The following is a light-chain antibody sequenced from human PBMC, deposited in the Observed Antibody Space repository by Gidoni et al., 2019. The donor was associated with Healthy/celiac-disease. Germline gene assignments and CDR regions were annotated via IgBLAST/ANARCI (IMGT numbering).Light chain of an antibody. CDR3: QQYGSSPWYT. Sequence: EIGFTQSPGTLALSPGERATLSCRASQSVSSSYLAWYQQKPGQAPRLLIYGASSRATGIPDRFSGSGSGTDFTLTISSLEPEDFAVYYCQQYGSSPWYTFGQGTKLEIK. J-gene: IGKJ2*01. CDR2: GAS. CDR1: QSVSSSY. V-gene: IGKV3-20*01.